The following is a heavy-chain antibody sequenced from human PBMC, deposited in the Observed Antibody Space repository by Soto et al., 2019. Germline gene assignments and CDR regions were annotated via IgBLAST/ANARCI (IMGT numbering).Heavy chain of an antibody. J-gene: IGHJ4*02. Sequence: EVQLVQSGAEVKKPGESLKISCKGSGYSFTSYWIGWVRQMPGKGLEWMGIIYPGDSDTRYSPSFQGQVTISADKSISTAYLQWSSLKAWDPAMYYCAMSTSHASTDFDYWGQGTLVTVSS. CDR2: IYPGDSDT. D-gene: IGHD2-2*01. CDR3: AMSTSHASTDFDY. CDR1: GYSFTSYW. V-gene: IGHV5-51*03.